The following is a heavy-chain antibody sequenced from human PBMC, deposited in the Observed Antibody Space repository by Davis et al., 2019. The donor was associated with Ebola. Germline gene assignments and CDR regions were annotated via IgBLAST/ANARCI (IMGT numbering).Heavy chain of an antibody. V-gene: IGHV3-53*01. CDR2: IYTDGRM. D-gene: IGHD2-21*02. CDR1: GFSVSDKY. CDR3: AKDTANIWFDI. Sequence: GESLKISCVGSGFSVSDKYMSWVRQAPGKGLEWVSVIYTDGRMYHADSVKGRFTISRDNSRNTLYLQMNGLRVEDTAIYYCAKDTANIWFDIWGQGTMVTVSS. J-gene: IGHJ3*02.